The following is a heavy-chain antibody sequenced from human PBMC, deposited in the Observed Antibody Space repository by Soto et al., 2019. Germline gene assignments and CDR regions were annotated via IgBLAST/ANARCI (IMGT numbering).Heavy chain of an antibody. Sequence: EVQLVESGGGLVQPGGSLRLSCAASGFTFSSYWMSWVRQAPGKGLEWVANIKQDGSEKYYVDSVKGRFTISRDNAKNSLYLQMNSLRAEDTAVYYCARDRVVPAAMALHYYYYYMDVWGKGTTVTVSS. CDR3: ARDRVVPAAMALHYYYYYMDV. V-gene: IGHV3-7*01. D-gene: IGHD2-2*01. J-gene: IGHJ6*03. CDR1: GFTFSSYW. CDR2: IKQDGSEK.